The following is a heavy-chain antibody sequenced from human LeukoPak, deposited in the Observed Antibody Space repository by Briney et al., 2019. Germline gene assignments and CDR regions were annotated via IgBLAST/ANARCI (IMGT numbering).Heavy chain of an antibody. CDR3: ARDQHNPHPRSYYDILTGLAIYYYYYGMDV. CDR1: GFTFSSYA. J-gene: IGHJ6*02. CDR2: ISYDGSNK. V-gene: IGHV3-30-3*01. Sequence: TGGSLRLSCAASGFTFSSYAMHWVRQAPGKGLEWVAVISYDGSNKYYADSVKGRFTISRDNSKNTLYLQMNSLRAEDTAVYYCARDQHNPHPRSYYDILTGLAIYYYYYGMDVWGQGTTVTVSS. D-gene: IGHD3-9*01.